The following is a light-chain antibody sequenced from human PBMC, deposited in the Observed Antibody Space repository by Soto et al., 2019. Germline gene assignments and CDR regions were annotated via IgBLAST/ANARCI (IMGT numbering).Light chain of an antibody. V-gene: IGLV1-44*01. J-gene: IGLJ2*01. CDR1: SSNIGSNS. CDR3: AAWDDSLTGVV. CDR2: NNN. Sequence: QLVLTQPPSASGTPGQRVIIFCSGSSSNIGSNSVNWYQQLPGTAPKLLIYNNNHRPSGVPDRFSGSKSGTSASLAISGLQSEDEADYYCAAWDDSLTGVVFGGGTKVTVL.